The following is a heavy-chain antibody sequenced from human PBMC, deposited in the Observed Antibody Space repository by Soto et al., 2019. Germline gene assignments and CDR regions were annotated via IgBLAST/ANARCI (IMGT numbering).Heavy chain of an antibody. CDR2: IKQDGSEK. Sequence: GGSLRLSCAASGFTFSSYWMSWVRQAPGKGLEWVANIKQDGSEKYYVDSVKGRFTISRDNAKNSLYLQMNSLRAEDTAVYYCARERWGDDDIGWYGQDYYYSGMDVWGQGTTVTVSS. V-gene: IGHV3-7*03. CDR3: ARERWGDDDIGWYGQDYYYSGMDV. CDR1: GFTFSSYW. J-gene: IGHJ6*02. D-gene: IGHD6-19*01.